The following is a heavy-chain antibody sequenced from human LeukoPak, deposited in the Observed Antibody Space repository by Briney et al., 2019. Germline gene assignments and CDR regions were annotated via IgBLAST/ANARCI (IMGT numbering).Heavy chain of an antibody. D-gene: IGHD3-22*01. Sequence: GGSLRLSCAASGFTFSSYGMHWVRQAPGKGLEWVAVISYDGSNKYYVDSVKGRFTISRDNSKNTLYLQMNSLRAEDTAVYYCAKDWDTLARYDSSGYYSGFDYWGQGTLVTVPS. CDR1: GFTFSSYG. V-gene: IGHV3-30*18. CDR2: ISYDGSNK. CDR3: AKDWDTLARYDSSGYYSGFDY. J-gene: IGHJ4*02.